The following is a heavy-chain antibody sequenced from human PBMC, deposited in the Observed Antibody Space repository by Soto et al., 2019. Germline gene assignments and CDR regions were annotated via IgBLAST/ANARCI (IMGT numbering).Heavy chain of an antibody. CDR3: ARPTDYHYGMQV. J-gene: IGHJ6*02. CDR1: GYNFHTYW. V-gene: IGHV5-51*01. D-gene: IGHD4-17*01. Sequence: LKISCKGSGYNFHTYWIAWVRQMPGKGLEWMGFIYPHDSDTRYSPSFRGQVTISADKSINTAYLQWTSLKASDTAIYFCARPTDYHYGMQVWGQGTTVTVSS. CDR2: IYPHDSDT.